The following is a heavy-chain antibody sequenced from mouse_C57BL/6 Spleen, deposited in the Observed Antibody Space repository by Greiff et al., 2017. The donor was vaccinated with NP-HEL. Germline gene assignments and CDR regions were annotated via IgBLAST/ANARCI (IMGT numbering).Heavy chain of an antibody. CDR1: GFSLSTSGMG. CDR3: ARALYYGYDGRDYYAMDY. CDR2: IYWDDDK. Sequence: QVTLKESGPGILQSSQTLSLTCSFSGFSLSTSGMGVSWIRQPSGKGLEWLAHIYWDDDKRYNPSLKSRLTIPKDTSRNQVFLKITSVDTADTATYYCARALYYGYDGRDYYAMDYWGQGTSVTVSS. V-gene: IGHV8-12*01. D-gene: IGHD2-2*01. J-gene: IGHJ4*01.